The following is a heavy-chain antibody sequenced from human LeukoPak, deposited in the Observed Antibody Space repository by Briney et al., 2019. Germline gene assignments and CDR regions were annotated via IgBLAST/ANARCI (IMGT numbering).Heavy chain of an antibody. D-gene: IGHD6-19*01. CDR1: GYTFTSYD. J-gene: IGHJ5*02. V-gene: IGHV1-8*01. CDR3: AREGWSSGRNWFDP. Sequence: ASVKVSCTASGYTFTSYDINWVRQATGQGLEWMGWMNPNSGNTGYAQKFQDRVTMTRNTSISTAYMELSSLRSEDTAVYYCAREGWSSGRNWFDPWDQGTLVTVSS. CDR2: MNPNSGNT.